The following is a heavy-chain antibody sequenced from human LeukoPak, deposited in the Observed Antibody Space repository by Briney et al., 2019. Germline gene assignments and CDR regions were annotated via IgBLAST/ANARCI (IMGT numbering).Heavy chain of an antibody. CDR2: IIPIFGTA. CDR3: AREGSSSSVYFDY. D-gene: IGHD6-6*01. CDR1: GGTFSSYA. V-gene: IGHV1-69*13. J-gene: IGHJ4*02. Sequence: ASVRVSCKASGGTFSSYAISWVRQAPGQGLEWMGGIIPIFGTANYAQKFQGRVTITADESTSTAYMELSSLRSEDTAVYYCAREGSSSSVYFDYWGQGTLVTVSS.